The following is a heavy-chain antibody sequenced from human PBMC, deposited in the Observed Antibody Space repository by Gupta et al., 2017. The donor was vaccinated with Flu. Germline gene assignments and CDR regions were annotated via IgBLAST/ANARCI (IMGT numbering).Heavy chain of an antibody. CDR1: GFTFTSYA. V-gene: IGHV3-23*01. CDR3: ANAGFNRDIVVA. D-gene: IGHD2-15*01. J-gene: IGHJ5*02. Sequence: EMELLESGGGLVQPGGSLRLSCAASGFTFTSYAMSWVRQAPGKGLEWVSVISVRGDSTDYADSVKGRFTISRDNSKNTLYLQMNSLRAEDTAIYYCANAGFNRDIVVAWGQGTLVTVSS. CDR2: ISVRGDST.